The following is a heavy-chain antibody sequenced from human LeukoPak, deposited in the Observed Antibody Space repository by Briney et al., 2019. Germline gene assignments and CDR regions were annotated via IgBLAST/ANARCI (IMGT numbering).Heavy chain of an antibody. D-gene: IGHD1-14*01. V-gene: IGHV3-53*01. CDR2: IYTAGTT. CDR3: ARGYAQAEVTAPDY. Sequence: GGSLRLSCAASGFIDNSYYMSWFRQGPGKGLEWVSVIYTAGTTHYADSVRGRFIISRDYSKNTLNLQMNSLRAEDTAVYYCARGYAQAEVTAPDYWGQGILVTVSS. CDR1: GFIDNSYY. J-gene: IGHJ4*02.